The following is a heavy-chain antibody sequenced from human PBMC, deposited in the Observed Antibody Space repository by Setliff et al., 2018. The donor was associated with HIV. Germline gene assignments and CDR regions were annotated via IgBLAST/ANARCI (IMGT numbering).Heavy chain of an antibody. CDR2: IYYSGST. CDR3: AREARSFGGIDP. D-gene: IGHD2-15*01. J-gene: IGHJ5*02. Sequence: SETLSLTCSVSGGSIISGSYYWSWIRQPAGKGLEWIGYIYYSGSTNYNPSLKSRVIISVDPSKNQFSLKVRSVTAADTAMYYCAREARSFGGIDPWGQGTLVTVSS. CDR1: GGSIISGSYY. V-gene: IGHV4-61*10.